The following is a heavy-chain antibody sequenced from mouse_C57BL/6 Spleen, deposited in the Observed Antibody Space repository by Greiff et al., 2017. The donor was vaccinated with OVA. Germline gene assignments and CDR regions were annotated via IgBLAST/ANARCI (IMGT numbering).Heavy chain of an antibody. D-gene: IGHD2-12*01. V-gene: IGHV1-26*01. CDR1: GYTFTDYY. Sequence: EVQLQQSGPELVKPGASVKISCKASGYTFTDYYMNWVKQSHGKSLEWIGDINPNNGGTSYNQKFKGKATLTVDKSSSTAYMELRSLTSEDSAVYYCAREREYDGSYYAMDYWGQGTSVTVSS. CDR3: AREREYDGSYYAMDY. J-gene: IGHJ4*01. CDR2: INPNNGGT.